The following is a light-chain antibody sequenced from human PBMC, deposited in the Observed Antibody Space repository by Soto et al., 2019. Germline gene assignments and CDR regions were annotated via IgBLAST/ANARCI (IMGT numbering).Light chain of an antibody. J-gene: IGKJ1*01. CDR1: QSISSY. CDR2: AAS. V-gene: IGKV1-39*01. Sequence: DIQMTQSPSSLSASVAHRVTITCRASQSISSYLNWYQQKPGKAPKLLIYAASSLQSGVPSRFSGSGSGTDFTLTISSLQPEDFATYYCQQSYSTPRTFGQGTKVDIK. CDR3: QQSYSTPRT.